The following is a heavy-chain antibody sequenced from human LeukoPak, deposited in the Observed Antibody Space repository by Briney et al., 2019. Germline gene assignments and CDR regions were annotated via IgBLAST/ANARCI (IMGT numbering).Heavy chain of an antibody. V-gene: IGHV5-51*01. CDR1: GYSFTSYW. CDR3: ARVYSGSYYEAFDI. J-gene: IGHJ3*02. CDR2: IYRGGSDT. D-gene: IGHD1-26*01. Sequence: GESLKISCKGSGYSFTSYWIAWVRQLPGKGLEWMGIIYRGGSDTRYSPSFQGQVTISADKSISTAYLQWSSLKASDTAMYYCARVYSGSYYEAFDIWGQGTMVTVSS.